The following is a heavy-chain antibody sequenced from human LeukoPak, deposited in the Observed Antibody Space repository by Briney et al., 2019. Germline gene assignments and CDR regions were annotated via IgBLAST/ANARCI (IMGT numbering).Heavy chain of an antibody. CDR1: GFTFSSYG. D-gene: IGHD3-22*01. J-gene: IGHJ4*02. V-gene: IGHV3-23*01. CDR3: AKDGLIVVVTF. Sequence: GGTLRLSCAASGFTFSSYGMSWVRQAPGKGLEWVSAISGSGGSTYYADSVKGRFTISRDNSKNTLYLQMNSLRAEDTAVYYCAKDGLIVVVTFWGQGTLVTVSS. CDR2: ISGSGGST.